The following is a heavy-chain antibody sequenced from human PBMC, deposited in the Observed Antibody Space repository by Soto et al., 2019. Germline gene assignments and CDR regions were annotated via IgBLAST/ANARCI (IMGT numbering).Heavy chain of an antibody. CDR2: MDDSGST. CDR1: GGSISSGDYY. D-gene: IGHD4-4*01. J-gene: IGHJ4*02. CDR3: ARADDYSIRLDY. Sequence: QVQLQESGPGLVKPSQTLSLTCTVSGGSISSGDYYWSWIRQPPGKGLEWIGYMDDSGSTYYNPTLKSRVIISVDTSKNQFSLKLSSVTAADTAVYYCARADDYSIRLDYWGQGTLVTVSS. V-gene: IGHV4-30-4*01.